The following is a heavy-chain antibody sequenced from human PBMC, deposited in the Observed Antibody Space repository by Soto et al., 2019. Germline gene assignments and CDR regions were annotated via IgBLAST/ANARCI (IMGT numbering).Heavy chain of an antibody. CDR1: GGSVSSGSYY. V-gene: IGHV4-61*01. CDR3: ARDTYYAFWSGYSDYYYGMDV. CDR2: IYYSGST. D-gene: IGHD3-3*01. Sequence: SETLSLTCTVSGGSVSSGSYYWSWIRQPPGKGLEWIGYIYYSGSTNYNPSLKSRVTISVDTSKNQFSLKLSSVTAADTAVYYCARDTYYAFWSGYSDYYYGMDVWGQGTTVTVSS. J-gene: IGHJ6*02.